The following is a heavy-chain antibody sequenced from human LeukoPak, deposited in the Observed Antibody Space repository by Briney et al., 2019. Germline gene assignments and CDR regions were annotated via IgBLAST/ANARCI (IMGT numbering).Heavy chain of an antibody. J-gene: IGHJ4*02. CDR2: IWYDGSNK. Sequence: GRSLRLSCAASGFTFSSYGMHWVRQAPGKGLEWVAVIWYDGSNKYYADSVKGRFTISRDNSKNTLYLQMNSLRAEDTAVYYSASEGVAATDTIDYWGQGTLVTVSS. CDR3: ASEGVAATDTIDY. V-gene: IGHV3-33*01. D-gene: IGHD2-15*01. CDR1: GFTFSSYG.